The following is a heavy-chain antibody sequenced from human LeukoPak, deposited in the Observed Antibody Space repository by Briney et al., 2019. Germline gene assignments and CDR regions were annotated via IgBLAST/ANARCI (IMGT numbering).Heavy chain of an antibody. D-gene: IGHD2-2*01. V-gene: IGHV1-69*13. Sequence: GASVKVSCKASGYTFTSYAMNWVRQASGQGLEWMGGIIPIFGTANYAQKFQGRVTITADESTSTAYMELSSLRSEDTAVYYCAAGYCSSTSCYGYFQHWGQGTLVTVSS. CDR1: GYTFTSYA. CDR3: AAGYCSSTSCYGYFQH. CDR2: IIPIFGTA. J-gene: IGHJ1*01.